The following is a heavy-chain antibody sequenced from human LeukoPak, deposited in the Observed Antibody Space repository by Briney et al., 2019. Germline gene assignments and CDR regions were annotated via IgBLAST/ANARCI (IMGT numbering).Heavy chain of an antibody. J-gene: IGHJ4*02. Sequence: GGSLRLSCAASGFTFSSYSMNWVRQAPGKGLEWVSSISSNNDYIYYADSVKGRFTISRDNAKNSLFLQVNSLRAEDTAVYYCARVAVAAAGTDYWGQGTLVTVSS. D-gene: IGHD6-13*01. CDR2: ISSNNDYI. CDR1: GFTFSSYS. CDR3: ARVAVAAAGTDY. V-gene: IGHV3-21*01.